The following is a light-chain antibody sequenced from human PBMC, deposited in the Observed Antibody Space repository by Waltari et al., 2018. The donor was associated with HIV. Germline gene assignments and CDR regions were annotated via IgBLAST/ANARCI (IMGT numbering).Light chain of an antibody. Sequence: DIQMTKSPSTLSTSVGDRVTITCRASQSISSWVAWYQQKPGKAPKLLIYKASSLESGVPSRFSGSGSGTEFTLTISSLQPDDFATYYCQQYNSYSRTFGQGTKVEIK. V-gene: IGKV1-5*03. CDR3: QQYNSYSRT. CDR1: QSISSW. J-gene: IGKJ1*01. CDR2: KAS.